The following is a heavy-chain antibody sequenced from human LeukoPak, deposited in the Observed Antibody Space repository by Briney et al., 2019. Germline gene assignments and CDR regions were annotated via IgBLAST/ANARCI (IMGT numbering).Heavy chain of an antibody. J-gene: IGHJ6*03. CDR2: INPHSGRT. V-gene: IGHV1-2*02. CDR1: GYTFNGYY. D-gene: IGHD1-26*01. CDR3: ARGMEPYYYMDV. Sequence: GASVKLSCNASGYTFNGYYMHWVTHPPGKALEWMRWINPHSGRTNYAQKLEGRVPMTRVTSISTAYMEVSRLRSDGTVVYYWARGMEPYYYMDVWGKGTTVTVSS.